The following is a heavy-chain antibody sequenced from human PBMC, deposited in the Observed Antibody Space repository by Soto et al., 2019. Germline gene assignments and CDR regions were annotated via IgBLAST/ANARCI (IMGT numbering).Heavy chain of an antibody. Sequence: SVKVSFKASGGTFSSYAISWVRQAPGQGLEWMGGIIPIFGTANYAQKFQGRVTITADESTSTAYMELSSLRSEDTAVYYCARDRVVAANNWFDPWGQGTLVTVSS. J-gene: IGHJ5*02. V-gene: IGHV1-69*13. CDR2: IIPIFGTA. CDR3: ARDRVVAANNWFDP. CDR1: GGTFSSYA. D-gene: IGHD2-15*01.